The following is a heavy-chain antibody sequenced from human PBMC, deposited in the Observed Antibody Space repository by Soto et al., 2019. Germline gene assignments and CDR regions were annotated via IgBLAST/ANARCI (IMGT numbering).Heavy chain of an antibody. D-gene: IGHD1-1*01. V-gene: IGHV4-39*01. CDR3: ARRSAVPPSQLERRDHDAFDI. CDR2: IYYSGST. Sequence: SETLSLTCTVSGGSISSSSYYWGWIRQPPGKGLEWIGSIYYSGSTYYNPSLKSRVTISVDTSKNQFSLKLSSVTAADTAVYYCARRSAVPPSQLERRDHDAFDIWGQGTMVTVSS. CDR1: GGSISSSSYY. J-gene: IGHJ3*02.